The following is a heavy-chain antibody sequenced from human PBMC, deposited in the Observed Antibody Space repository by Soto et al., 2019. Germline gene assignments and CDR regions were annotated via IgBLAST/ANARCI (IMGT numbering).Heavy chain of an antibody. CDR3: ARGLGGLERLDY. D-gene: IGHD1-1*01. V-gene: IGHV4-31*03. Sequence: SETLSLTCTVSGGSISSGGYYWSWIRQHPGKGLEWIGYIYYSGSTYYNPSLKSRVTISVDTSKNQFSLKLSSVTAADTAVYYCARGLGGLERLDYWGQGTLVTVSS. CDR1: GGSISSGGYY. J-gene: IGHJ4*02. CDR2: IYYSGST.